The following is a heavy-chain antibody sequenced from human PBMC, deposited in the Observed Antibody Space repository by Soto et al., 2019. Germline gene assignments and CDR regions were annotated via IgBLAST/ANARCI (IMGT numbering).Heavy chain of an antibody. J-gene: IGHJ4*02. CDR1: GGAFSSYP. CDR2: IIPIFGRA. CDR3: ARDLISRGSSGYSDY. D-gene: IGHD3-22*01. V-gene: IGHV1-69*12. Sequence: QVQLVQSGAEVKKPGSSVKVSCKASGGAFSSYPISWVRHAPGQGLEWMGGIIPIFGRANYAQKFQGRVTITADESTSTAYMELSSLRSEDTAVYYCARDLISRGSSGYSDYWGQGTLVTVSS.